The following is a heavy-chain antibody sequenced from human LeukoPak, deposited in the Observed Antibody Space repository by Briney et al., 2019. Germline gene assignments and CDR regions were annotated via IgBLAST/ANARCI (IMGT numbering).Heavy chain of an antibody. Sequence: PSETLSLTCTVSGDSISTYYWGWIRQPPGKGLEWIGYIYYSVTSDYNPSLKSRVTMSVDMSTNQISLKLSSVTAADTAVYYCARGSGGDGSGSLWGRGTLVTVSS. CDR3: ARGSGGDGSGSL. J-gene: IGHJ4*02. CDR2: IYYSVTS. D-gene: IGHD3-10*01. V-gene: IGHV4-59*01. CDR1: GDSISTYY.